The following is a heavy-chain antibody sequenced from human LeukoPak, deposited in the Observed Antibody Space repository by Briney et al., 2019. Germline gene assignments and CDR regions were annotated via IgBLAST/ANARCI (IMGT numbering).Heavy chain of an antibody. CDR1: GFTFSSYA. D-gene: IGHD3-10*02. V-gene: IGHV3-23*01. J-gene: IGHJ6*04. CDR3: AELGITMIGGV. Sequence: GSLRLSCAAPGFTFSSYAMSWVRQAPGMGLEWVSSIGSSGDITYYADSVKGRFTISRDNAKNSLYLQMNSLRAEDTAVYYCAELGITMIGGVWGKGTTVTISS. CDR2: IGSSGDIT.